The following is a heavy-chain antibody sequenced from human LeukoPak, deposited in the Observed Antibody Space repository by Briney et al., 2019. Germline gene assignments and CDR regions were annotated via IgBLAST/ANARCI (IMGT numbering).Heavy chain of an antibody. V-gene: IGHV3-23*01. Sequence: GGSLRLSCAASGFPFSSYAMSWVRQAPGKGLEWVSAVSGSGGTTYYADSVKGRFTISRDNYKNTLYLQMNSLRAEDTAVYYCAKDGSVDYWGQGTLVTVSS. CDR2: VSGSGGTT. CDR3: AKDGSVDY. J-gene: IGHJ4*02. CDR1: GFPFSSYA.